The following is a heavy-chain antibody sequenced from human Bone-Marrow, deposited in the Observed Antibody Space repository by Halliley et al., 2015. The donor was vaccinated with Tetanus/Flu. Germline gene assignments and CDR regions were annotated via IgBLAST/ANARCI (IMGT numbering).Heavy chain of an antibody. CDR2: VYYSGAT. V-gene: IGHV4-31*03. J-gene: IGHJ4*02. Sequence: LVKPTQTLSLTCTVSGGSLSSSGHYWSWVRQNPGKDLEYIGYVYYSGATYYNPSLKSRVSMSMDTSKDQFSLKLNSVTAADTAVYYCARGPGVLSGGAFDFWGQGALAIVSS. CDR3: ARGPGVLSGGAFDF. D-gene: IGHD5-12*01. CDR1: GGSLSSSGHY.